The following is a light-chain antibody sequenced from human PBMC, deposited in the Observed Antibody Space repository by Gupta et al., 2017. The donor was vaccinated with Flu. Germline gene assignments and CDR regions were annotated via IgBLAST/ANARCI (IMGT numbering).Light chain of an antibody. V-gene: IGLV3-21*02. CDR3: RAWARGRDHYV. CDR1: TSGRKS. J-gene: IGLJ1*01. Sequence: SYVLTQPPSVSVAPGQTARITCGGNTSGRKSVQWYQQKPGQAPVLFVHEESDRPSGITDRFSGSNSGNTATLTIGRVQAEDEADYYWRAWARGRDHYVFGMGTKLTVL. CDR2: EES.